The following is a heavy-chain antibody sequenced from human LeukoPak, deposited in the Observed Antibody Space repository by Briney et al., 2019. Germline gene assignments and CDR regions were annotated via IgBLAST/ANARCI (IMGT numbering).Heavy chain of an antibody. CDR1: GGSISSSNW. D-gene: IGHD1-26*01. Sequence: SETLSLTCAVSGGSISSSNWWSWVRQPPGKGLEWIGGIYHSGSTNYNPSLKSRVTISVDKSKNQFSLKLSSVTAADTAVYYCASRGSWNAFDIWGQGTMVTVSS. CDR2: IYHSGST. V-gene: IGHV4-4*02. J-gene: IGHJ3*02. CDR3: ASRGSWNAFDI.